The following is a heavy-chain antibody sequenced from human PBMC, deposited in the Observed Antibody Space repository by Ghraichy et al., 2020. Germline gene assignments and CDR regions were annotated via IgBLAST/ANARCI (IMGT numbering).Heavy chain of an antibody. CDR2: INSNTGNP. D-gene: IGHD3/OR15-3a*01. V-gene: IGHV7-4-1*02. Sequence: ASVKVSGKASGYTFTSDAVNWVRQAPGQGLEWMGWINSNTGNPTYAQGFTGRFVFSLDTSVSTAYLQISSLKAEDTAVYYCARSSTMDWGPSYYYGMDVWGQGTTVTVSS. J-gene: IGHJ6*02. CDR3: ARSSTMDWGPSYYYGMDV. CDR1: GYTFTSDA.